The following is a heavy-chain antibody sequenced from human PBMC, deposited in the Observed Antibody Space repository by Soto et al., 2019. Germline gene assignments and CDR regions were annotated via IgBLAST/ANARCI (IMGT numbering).Heavy chain of an antibody. CDR1: GFTFSSYG. D-gene: IGHD5-18*01. CDR3: AKVWVTSDY. V-gene: IGHV3-23*01. J-gene: IGHJ4*02. CDR2: ISCSGGNT. Sequence: AGGSLRLSCASSGFTFSSYGMRWFRQAPGKGLEWVAAISCSGGNTYYADSVKGRFTISRDNSENTLYLQMNSLRAEDTAVYYCAKVWVTSDYWGQGTLVTVSS.